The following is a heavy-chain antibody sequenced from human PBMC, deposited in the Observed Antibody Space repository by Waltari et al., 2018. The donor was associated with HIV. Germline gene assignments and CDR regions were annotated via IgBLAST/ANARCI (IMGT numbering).Heavy chain of an antibody. CDR1: VFHLNYYE. J-gene: IGHJ5*02. CDR2: IWDDGSKK. V-gene: IGHV3-33*01. Sequence: QVQLVVCGGGVVEPGKHLRLHCGACVFHLNYYEMVWVRQAPGEGLEWVAVIWDDGSKKYYADSLKGRFTISKDNSKNTLHLQMNSLRAEDTAGDYCARVTGNTEVSWFDPWGQGTLVTVAS. CDR3: ARVTGNTEVSWFDP. D-gene: IGHD1-7*01.